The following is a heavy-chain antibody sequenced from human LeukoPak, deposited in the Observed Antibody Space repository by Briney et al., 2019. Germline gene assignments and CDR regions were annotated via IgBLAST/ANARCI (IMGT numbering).Heavy chain of an antibody. J-gene: IGHJ6*03. V-gene: IGHV3-30*04. Sequence: GGSLRLSCAASGFTFSSYAMYWVRQAPGKGLEWLAIISYDGSNQYYADSVKGRFTISRDNSKNTLYLQMNSLRTEDTAVYYCAREVEHWNNYYYYYMDVWGKGTTVTVSS. D-gene: IGHD1/OR15-1a*01. CDR3: AREVEHWNNYYYYYMDV. CDR1: GFTFSSYA. CDR2: ISYDGSNQ.